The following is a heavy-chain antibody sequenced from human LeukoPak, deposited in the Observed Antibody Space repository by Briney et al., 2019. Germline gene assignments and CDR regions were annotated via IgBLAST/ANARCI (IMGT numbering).Heavy chain of an antibody. Sequence: PSGTLSLTCAVSGGSISSSNWWSWIRQPPGKGLEWIGEIYHSGSTNYNPSLKSRVTISVDKSKTQFSLKLSSVTAADTAVYYCARSVYDSSSFYGYWGQGTLVTVSS. CDR2: IYHSGST. CDR3: ARSVYDSSSFYGY. J-gene: IGHJ4*02. D-gene: IGHD3-22*01. CDR1: GGSISSSNW. V-gene: IGHV4-4*02.